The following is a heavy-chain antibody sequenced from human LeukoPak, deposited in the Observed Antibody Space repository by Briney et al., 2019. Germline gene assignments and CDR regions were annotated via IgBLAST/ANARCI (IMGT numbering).Heavy chain of an antibody. CDR1: GYTFTSYG. Sequence: ASVKVSFKASGYTFTSYGISWVRQATGQGLEWMGWISAYNGNTNYAQKIQGRVTMTTDTSTSTDYMELRSLRSDDTAVYYCARDQVTYYYDSSGYPFDYWGQGTLVTVSS. CDR2: ISAYNGNT. CDR3: ARDQVTYYYDSSGYPFDY. V-gene: IGHV1-18*01. D-gene: IGHD3-22*01. J-gene: IGHJ4*02.